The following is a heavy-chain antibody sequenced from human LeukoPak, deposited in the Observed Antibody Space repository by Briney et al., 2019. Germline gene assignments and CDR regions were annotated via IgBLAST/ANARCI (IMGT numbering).Heavy chain of an antibody. CDR2: ISSSSSYI. J-gene: IGHJ5*02. CDR3: ARDPIRDILTGYYKRQYNWFDP. Sequence: GGSLRLSCAASGFTFSSYSMNWVRQAPGKGLEWVSSISSSSSYIYYADSVKGRFTISRDNAKNSLYLQMNSLRAEDTAVYYCARDPIRDILTGYYKRQYNWFDPWGQGTLVTVSS. D-gene: IGHD3-9*01. V-gene: IGHV3-21*01. CDR1: GFTFSSYS.